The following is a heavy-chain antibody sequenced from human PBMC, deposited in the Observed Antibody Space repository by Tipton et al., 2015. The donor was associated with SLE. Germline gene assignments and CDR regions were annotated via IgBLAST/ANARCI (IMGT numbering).Heavy chain of an antibody. J-gene: IGHJ5*02. D-gene: IGHD2-2*01. V-gene: IGHV1-2*02. CDR3: ARAGPYCSSTSCPNWFDP. Sequence: QLVQSGAEVKKPGASEKVSCKASGYTFTGYYMHWVRQAPGQGLEWMGWINPNSGGTNYAQKFQGRVTMTRDTSISTAYMELSRLRSDDTAVYYCARAGPYCSSTSCPNWFDPWGQGTLVTVSS. CDR1: GYTFTGYY. CDR2: INPNSGGT.